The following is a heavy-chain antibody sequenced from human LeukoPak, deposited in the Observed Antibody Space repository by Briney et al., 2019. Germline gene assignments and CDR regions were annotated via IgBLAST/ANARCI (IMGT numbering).Heavy chain of an antibody. Sequence: ASVKVSRKASGYTFTSYGISWVRQAPGQGLEWRGWISAYNGNTNYAQKLQGRVTMTTDTSTSTVYMELRSLRSDDTAVYYCARDLVVVDDYYYYYYMDVWGKGTTVTVSS. CDR3: ARDLVVVDDYYYYYYMDV. D-gene: IGHD3-22*01. CDR2: ISAYNGNT. V-gene: IGHV1-18*01. CDR1: GYTFTSYG. J-gene: IGHJ6*03.